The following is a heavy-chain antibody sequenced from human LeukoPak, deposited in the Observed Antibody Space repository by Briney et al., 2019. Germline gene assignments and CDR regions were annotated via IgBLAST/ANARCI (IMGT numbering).Heavy chain of an antibody. J-gene: IGHJ1*01. D-gene: IGHD3-9*01. CDR1: GFTFSNAW. Sequence: PGGSLRLSCVASGFTFSNAWMNWVRQAPGRGLEWVGRIKSKSDGGTTDYAAPVKGKFTISRDDSKNTLYLQMNSLKSEDTAVYYCAKDIAHYDIQYFQHWGQGTLVTVSS. V-gene: IGHV3-15*01. CDR2: IKSKSDGGTT. CDR3: AKDIAHYDIQYFQH.